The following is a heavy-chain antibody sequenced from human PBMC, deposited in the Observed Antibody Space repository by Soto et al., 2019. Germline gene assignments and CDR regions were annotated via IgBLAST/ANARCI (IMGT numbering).Heavy chain of an antibody. J-gene: IGHJ6*02. V-gene: IGHV4-34*01. D-gene: IGHD7-27*01. CDR1: GGSFSGYY. Sequence: PSETLSLTCAVYGGSFSGYYWSWIRQPPGKGLEWIGEINHSGSTNYNPSLKSRVTISVDTSKNQFSLKLSSVTAADTAVYYCARAGEYYGMDVWGQGTTVTVSS. CDR2: INHSGST. CDR3: ARAGEYYGMDV.